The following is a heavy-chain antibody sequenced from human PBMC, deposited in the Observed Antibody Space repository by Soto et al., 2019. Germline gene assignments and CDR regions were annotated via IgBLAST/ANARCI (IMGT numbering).Heavy chain of an antibody. Sequence: GGSLRLSCAASGFTFSSYSMNWVRQAPGKGLEWVSSISSSSSYIYYADSVKGRFTISRDNAKNSLYLQMNSLRAEDTAVYYCATQFIAVAGKTAIDYWGQGTLVTVSS. V-gene: IGHV3-21*01. D-gene: IGHD6-19*01. CDR2: ISSSSSYI. CDR1: GFTFSSYS. CDR3: ATQFIAVAGKTAIDY. J-gene: IGHJ4*02.